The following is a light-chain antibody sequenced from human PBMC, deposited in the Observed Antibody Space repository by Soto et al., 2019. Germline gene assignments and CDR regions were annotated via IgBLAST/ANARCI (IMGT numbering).Light chain of an antibody. CDR3: QQYNNWPRT. CDR1: QSVSTS. CDR2: GAS. Sequence: EMVMTQSPATLSVSPGERATLSCRASQSVSTSLAWYQQKPGQAPRLLIYGASTRATGIPARFSGSGSGTEFTLTISSLLSEDFAVYYCQQYNNWPRTFGQGTKV. J-gene: IGKJ1*01. V-gene: IGKV3-15*01.